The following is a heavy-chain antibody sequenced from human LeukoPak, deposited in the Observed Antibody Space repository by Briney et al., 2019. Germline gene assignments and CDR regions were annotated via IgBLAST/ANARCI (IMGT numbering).Heavy chain of an antibody. V-gene: IGHV5-51*01. CDR3: ARHFLPYYYGSGSNWFDP. J-gene: IGHJ5*02. CDR1: GYSFTSYW. D-gene: IGHD3-10*01. Sequence: GESLKISCNGSGYSFTSYWIGWVRQMPGKGLGWMGIIYPGDSDTRYSPSFQGQVTISSDKSISTAYLQWTSLKASDTAMYYCARHFLPYYYGSGSNWFDPWGQGTLVTVSS. CDR2: IYPGDSDT.